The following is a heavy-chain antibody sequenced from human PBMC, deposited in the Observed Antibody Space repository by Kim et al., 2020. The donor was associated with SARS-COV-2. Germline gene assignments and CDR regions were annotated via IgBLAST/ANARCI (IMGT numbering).Heavy chain of an antibody. CDR1: GFTFSSYW. V-gene: IGHV3-74*01. CDR2: INSDGSST. Sequence: GGSLRLSCAASGFTFSSYWMHWVRQAPGKGLVWVSRINSDGSSTSYADSVKGRFTISRDNAKNTLYLQMNSLRAEDTAVYYCARSYYDGSGSSYYYYYYGMDVWGHGTTVTVSS. CDR3: ARSYYDGSGSSYYYYYYGMDV. J-gene: IGHJ6*02. D-gene: IGHD3-10*01.